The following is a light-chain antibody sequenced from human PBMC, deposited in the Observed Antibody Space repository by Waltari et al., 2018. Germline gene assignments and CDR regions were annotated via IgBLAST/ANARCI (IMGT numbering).Light chain of an antibody. J-gene: IGLJ2*01. CDR3: AAWDDSLSGPKV. CDR2: RNN. Sequence: QSVLTQPPSASGTPGQRVTISCSGSSSNIGSNYVYWYQQLPGTAPKLLIYRNNQRPEGVPDRFSGSKSGTSASLAISGLRSEDEADYYCAAWDDSLSGPKVFGGGTKLTVL. CDR1: SSNIGSNY. V-gene: IGLV1-47*01.